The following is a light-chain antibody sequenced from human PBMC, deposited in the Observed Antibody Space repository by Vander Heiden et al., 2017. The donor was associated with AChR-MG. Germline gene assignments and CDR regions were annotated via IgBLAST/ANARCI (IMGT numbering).Light chain of an antibody. Sequence: DIVMTQSPLSLPVTPGEPASISCRSSQSLLHSNGYNYLDWYLQKPGQSPQLLIYLGSNRASGVPDRFSGSGSGTDFTLKISRVEAEDVGVYYCMQALQTPRTFGHETKVEIK. CDR3: MQALQTPRT. V-gene: IGKV2-28*01. CDR2: LGS. CDR1: QSLLHSNGYNY. J-gene: IGKJ1*01.